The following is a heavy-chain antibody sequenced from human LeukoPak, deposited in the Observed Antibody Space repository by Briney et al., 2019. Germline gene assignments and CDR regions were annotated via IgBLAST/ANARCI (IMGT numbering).Heavy chain of an antibody. J-gene: IGHJ4*02. D-gene: IGHD6-13*01. V-gene: IGHV1-8*01. CDR2: MNPNSGNT. CDR1: GYTFTSYD. Sequence: ASVTVSCKASGYTFTSYDINWVRQATGQGLEWMGWMNPNSGNTGYAQKFQGRVTMTRNTSISTAYMELSSLRSEDTAVYYCARGAGSSWTFDYWGQGTLVTVSS. CDR3: ARGAGSSWTFDY.